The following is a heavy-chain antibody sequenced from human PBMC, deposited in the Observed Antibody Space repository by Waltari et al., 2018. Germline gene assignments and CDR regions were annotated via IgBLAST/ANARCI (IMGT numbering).Heavy chain of an antibody. J-gene: IGHJ4*02. CDR1: GGSISRGGYY. CDR2: IYYSGST. D-gene: IGHD6-19*01. Sequence: QVQLQESGPGLVKPSQTLSLTCTVSGGSISRGGYYWSWIRQHPGKGLEWIGYIYYSGSTYYNPSLKSRVTISVDTSKNQFSLKLSSVTAADTAVYYCARVTAAGRRYYFDYWGQGTLVTVSS. CDR3: ARVTAAGRRYYFDY. V-gene: IGHV4-31*03.